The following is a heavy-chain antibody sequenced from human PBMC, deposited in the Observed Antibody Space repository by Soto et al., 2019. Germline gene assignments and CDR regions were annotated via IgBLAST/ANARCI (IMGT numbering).Heavy chain of an antibody. CDR2: IIPIFGTE. CDR3: STSVYSSTTRCYYYYGLDV. D-gene: IGHD2-2*01. V-gene: IGHV1-69*01. Sequence: QVQLVQSGAEVKKPGSSVKVSCKVSGGTFSSHSINWVRQAPGQGPEWMGGIIPIFGTENYAQKFQGRVTITPDESTSTAYMELSSLTSEDTALYYCSTSVYSSTTRCYYYYGLDVWGQGTTVIVSS. J-gene: IGHJ6*02. CDR1: GGTFSSHS.